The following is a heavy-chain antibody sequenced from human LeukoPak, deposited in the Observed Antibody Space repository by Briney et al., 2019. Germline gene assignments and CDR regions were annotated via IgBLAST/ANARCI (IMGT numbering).Heavy chain of an antibody. CDR2: IKSKTDGGTT. V-gene: IGHV3-15*01. J-gene: IGHJ4*02. CDR3: TTENIEYWSGYSDSVY. Sequence: TGGSLRLSCAASGFTFSNAWMSWVRQAPGKGLEWVGRIKSKTDGGTTDYAAPVKGRFTISRDDSKNTLYLQMNSLKTEDTAVYYCTTENIEYWSGYSDSVYWGQGTLVTVSS. D-gene: IGHD3-3*01. CDR1: GFTFSNAW.